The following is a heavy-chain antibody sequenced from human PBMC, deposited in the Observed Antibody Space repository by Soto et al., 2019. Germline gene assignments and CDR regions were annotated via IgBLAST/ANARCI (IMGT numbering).Heavy chain of an antibody. D-gene: IGHD4-17*01. V-gene: IGHV1-24*01. CDR3: ATATVTPLSYYYYGMDV. J-gene: IGHJ6*02. CDR1: GSTVTKSS. Sequence: ASVKVSCKASGSTVTKSSIHWVRQAPGQGLEWMGGFDPEDGETIYAQKFQGRVTMTEDTSTDTAYMELSSLRSEDTAVYYCATATVTPLSYYYYGMDVWGQGTTVTVSS. CDR2: FDPEDGET.